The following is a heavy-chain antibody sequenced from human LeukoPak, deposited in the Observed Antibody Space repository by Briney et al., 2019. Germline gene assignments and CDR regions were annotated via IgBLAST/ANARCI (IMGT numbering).Heavy chain of an antibody. D-gene: IGHD6-13*01. Sequence: GGSLRLSCAASGFTFSSYWMSWVRQAPGKGLEWVANIKQDGSEKYYVDSVKGRFTISRDNAKNSLYLQMNSLRAEDTAVYYCAKDLRSSWYQGGGFDPWGQGTLVTVSS. CDR3: AKDLRSSWYQGGGFDP. CDR1: GFTFSSYW. V-gene: IGHV3-7*03. CDR2: IKQDGSEK. J-gene: IGHJ5*02.